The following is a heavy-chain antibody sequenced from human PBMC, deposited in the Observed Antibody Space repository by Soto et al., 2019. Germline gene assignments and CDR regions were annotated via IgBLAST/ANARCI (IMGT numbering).Heavy chain of an antibody. Sequence: QVQLQESGPGLVTPSGTLSLTCAVSGGSISSSYWWNWVRQPPGKGLEWIGKIYHSGSTNYNPSLKNRVIRSVAKSNNPCSLGLSSVTAADTAVYFCVSSLNYEFWRDGGRHYDFDYWGQGTLGTVAS. CDR3: VSSLNYEFWRDGGRHYDFDY. CDR1: GGSISSSYW. J-gene: IGHJ4*02. CDR2: IYHSGST. D-gene: IGHD3-3*01. V-gene: IGHV4-4*02.